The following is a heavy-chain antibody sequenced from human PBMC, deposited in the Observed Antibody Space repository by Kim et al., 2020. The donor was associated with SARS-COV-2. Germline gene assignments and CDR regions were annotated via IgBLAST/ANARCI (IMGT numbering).Heavy chain of an antibody. D-gene: IGHD6-13*01. J-gene: IGHJ5*02. Sequence: DSVKGRFTIPRDNAKNSLDLQMNSLRDEDTAVYYCARAGGYSSPILPFDPWGQGTLVTVSS. V-gene: IGHV3-48*02. CDR3: ARAGGYSSPILPFDP.